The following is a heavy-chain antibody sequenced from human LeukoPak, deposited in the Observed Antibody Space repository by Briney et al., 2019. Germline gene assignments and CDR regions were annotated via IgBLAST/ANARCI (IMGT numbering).Heavy chain of an antibody. D-gene: IGHD6-13*01. CDR1: GYTFTSYG. CDR3: AREARRGSNWYGGNWFDP. J-gene: IGHJ5*02. Sequence: GASVKVSCKASGYTFTSYGISWVRQAPGQGLEWMGWISAYNGNTNYAQKLQGRVTMTTDTSTSTAYMELRSLRSDDTAVYYCAREARRGSNWYGGNWFDPWGQGTLVTVSS. CDR2: ISAYNGNT. V-gene: IGHV1-18*01.